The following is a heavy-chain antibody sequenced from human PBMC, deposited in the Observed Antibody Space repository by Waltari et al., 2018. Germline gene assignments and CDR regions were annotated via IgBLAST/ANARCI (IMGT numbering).Heavy chain of an antibody. CDR1: GFIFDTYW. D-gene: IGHD2-21*02. Sequence: ELQLAESGGGLVQPGGSLSLSCEASGFIFDTYWLHWVRQAPGKGLVWVSCIKRDGSRTIYADSVKGRFTISRDNAKNTLYLQMNSLRAEDTAVYYCARDNLPYCGGDCLPDPWGQGTLVTVSS. V-gene: IGHV3-74*01. CDR3: ARDNLPYCGGDCLPDP. CDR2: IKRDGSRT. J-gene: IGHJ5*02.